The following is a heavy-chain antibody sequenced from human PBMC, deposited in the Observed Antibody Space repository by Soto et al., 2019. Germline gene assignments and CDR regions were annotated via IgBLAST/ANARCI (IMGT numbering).Heavy chain of an antibody. J-gene: IGHJ5*02. V-gene: IGHV3-30-3*01. CDR3: AREHRLITNHHNWFDP. CDR1: GFTFSSYA. D-gene: IGHD3-10*01. Sequence: GGSLRLSCAASGFTFSSYAMHWVRQAPGKGLEWVAVISYDGSNKYYADSVKGRFTISRDNSKNTLYLQMNSLRAEDTAVYYCAREHRLITNHHNWFDPWGQGTLVTVSS. CDR2: ISYDGSNK.